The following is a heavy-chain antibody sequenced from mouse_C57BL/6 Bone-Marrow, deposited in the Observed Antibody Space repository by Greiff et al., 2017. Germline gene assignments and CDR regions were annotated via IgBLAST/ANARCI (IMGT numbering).Heavy chain of an antibody. Sequence: QVQLQPPGAELVKPGASVKMSCKASGYTFTSYCITWVKQRPGQGLEWLGDIYPGSGSTNYNEKFKSKATLTVDTTSSPAYMQLISLTSEDSAFYFCARPYYSHSWYFDLWGTGTTVTVSS. CDR1: GYTFTSYC. CDR2: IYPGSGST. J-gene: IGHJ1*03. D-gene: IGHD2-12*01. V-gene: IGHV1-55*01. CDR3: ARPYYSHSWYFDL.